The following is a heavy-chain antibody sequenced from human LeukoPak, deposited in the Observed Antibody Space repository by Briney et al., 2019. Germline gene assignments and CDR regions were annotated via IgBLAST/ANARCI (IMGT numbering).Heavy chain of an antibody. CDR1: GGSISSGGYS. V-gene: IGHV4-30-4*07. D-gene: IGHD6-13*01. Sequence: SETLSLTCAVSGGSISSGGYSWSWIRQPPGKGLEWIGYIYYSGSTYYNPSLKSRVTISVDTSKNQFSLKLSSVTAADTAVYYCARGIAAAGLPDYWGQGTLVTVSS. CDR2: IYYSGST. CDR3: ARGIAAAGLPDY. J-gene: IGHJ4*02.